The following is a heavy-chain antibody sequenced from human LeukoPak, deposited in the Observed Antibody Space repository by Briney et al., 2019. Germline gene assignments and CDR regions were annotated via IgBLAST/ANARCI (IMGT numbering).Heavy chain of an antibody. V-gene: IGHV1-24*01. Sequence: ASVKVSCKVSGYTLTKLSMHWVRQAPGKGLEWMGGFDPEDDEIIYAQRFQGRVTMTEDASTDTAYMELRSLRSEGTAVYYCATETGNFYFYSWGQGTLVTVSS. D-gene: IGHD1-7*01. J-gene: IGHJ4*02. CDR1: GYTLTKLS. CDR3: ATETGNFYFYS. CDR2: FDPEDDEI.